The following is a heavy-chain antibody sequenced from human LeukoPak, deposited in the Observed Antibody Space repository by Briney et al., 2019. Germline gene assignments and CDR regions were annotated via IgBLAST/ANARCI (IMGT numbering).Heavy chain of an antibody. CDR1: GFSFSDTW. V-gene: IGHV3-15*01. D-gene: IGHD2-2*01. Sequence: KSGGSLILSCAASGFSFSDTWMTWVRQAPGRGPEWVGRIKSNTDGGTTDYAAPVKGRFSISRDDSKNTLYLQMNSLKSEDTAVYYCTTAPQVPFDYWGQGTLVTVSS. CDR3: TTAPQVPFDY. CDR2: IKSNTDGGTT. J-gene: IGHJ4*02.